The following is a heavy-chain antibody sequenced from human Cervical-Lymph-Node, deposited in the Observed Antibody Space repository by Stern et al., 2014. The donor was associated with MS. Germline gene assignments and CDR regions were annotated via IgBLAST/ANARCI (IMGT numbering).Heavy chain of an antibody. CDR1: GFTFDKYA. Sequence: VQSGGSLRVSCVASGFTFDKYAMIWVRQAPGKGLEWVSSMGGSSGSTHYADSVKGRVTISRDNSNNTLYLQMNSLRSDDTAVYYCSTWGISDSWGQGTLVTVSS. CDR3: STWGISDS. J-gene: IGHJ4*02. D-gene: IGHD3-16*01. CDR2: MGGSSGST. V-gene: IGHV3-23*01.